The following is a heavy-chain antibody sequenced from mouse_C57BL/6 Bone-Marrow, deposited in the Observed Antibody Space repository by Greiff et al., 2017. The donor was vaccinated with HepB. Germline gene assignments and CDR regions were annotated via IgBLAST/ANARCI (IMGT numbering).Heavy chain of an antibody. V-gene: IGHV5-17*03. CDR3: ATRYDYDFAY. Sequence: EVKLVESGGGLVKPGGSLKLSCAASGFTFSDYGMHWVRQAPEKGLEWVAYISSGSSTIYYADTVKGRFTISRDNAKNTLFLQMSSLKSEDTAMYYCATRYDYDFAYWGQGTLVTVSA. D-gene: IGHD2-4*01. CDR1: GFTFSDYG. J-gene: IGHJ3*01. CDR2: ISSGSSTI.